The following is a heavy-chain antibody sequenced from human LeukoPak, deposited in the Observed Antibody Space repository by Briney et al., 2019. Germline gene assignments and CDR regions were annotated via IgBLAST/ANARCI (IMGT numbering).Heavy chain of an antibody. V-gene: IGHV3-30*02. CDR1: GFTFSSYS. D-gene: IGHD3-10*01. CDR2: IRYDGSNK. CDR3: ARVKRITMVRGVIIPEDAFDI. J-gene: IGHJ3*02. Sequence: GGSLRLSCAASGFTFSSYSMNWVRQAPGKGLEWVAFIRYDGSNKYYADSVKGRFTISRDNSKNTLYLQMNSLRAEDTAVYYCARVKRITMVRGVIIPEDAFDIWGQGTMATVSS.